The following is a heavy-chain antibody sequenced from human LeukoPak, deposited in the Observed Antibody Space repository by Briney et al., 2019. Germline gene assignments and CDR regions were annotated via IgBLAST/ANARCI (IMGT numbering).Heavy chain of an antibody. CDR2: IYHGGST. Sequence: SETLSLTCTVSGGSISSYYWSWIRQAPGKGLDWIGYIYHGGSTNYNPSLKSRVTISVDTSKNQFSLKLSSVTAADTAMYYCARESSGAFEIWGQGTMVTVSS. CDR3: ARESSGAFEI. D-gene: IGHD6-25*01. J-gene: IGHJ3*02. V-gene: IGHV4-59*01. CDR1: GGSISSYY.